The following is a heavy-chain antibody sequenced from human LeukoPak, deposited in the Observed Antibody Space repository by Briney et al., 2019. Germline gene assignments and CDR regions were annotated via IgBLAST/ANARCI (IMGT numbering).Heavy chain of an antibody. CDR3: ARDGYAPTYYYMDV. Sequence: ASVKVSCKASGGTFISYAISWVRQAPGQGLEWMGGIIPIFGTANYAQKFQGRVTITADESTSTAYMELSSLRSEDTAVYYCARDGYAPTYYYMDVWGKGPTVTVSS. CDR2: IIPIFGTA. CDR1: GGTFISYA. D-gene: IGHD2-2*01. V-gene: IGHV1-69*13. J-gene: IGHJ6*03.